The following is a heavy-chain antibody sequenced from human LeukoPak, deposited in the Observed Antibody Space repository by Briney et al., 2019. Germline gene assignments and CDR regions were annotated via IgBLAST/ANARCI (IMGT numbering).Heavy chain of an antibody. V-gene: IGHV5-51*01. CDR1: GYSFTSYW. CDR2: IYPGDSDT. Sequence: GESLKISCKGFGYSFTSYWIGWVRQMPGKGLEWMGIIYPGDSDTRYSPSFQGQVTISADKSISTAYLQWSSLKASDTAMYYCASGVAVAGGSDAFDIWGQGTMVTVSS. CDR3: ASGVAVAGGSDAFDI. J-gene: IGHJ3*02. D-gene: IGHD6-19*01.